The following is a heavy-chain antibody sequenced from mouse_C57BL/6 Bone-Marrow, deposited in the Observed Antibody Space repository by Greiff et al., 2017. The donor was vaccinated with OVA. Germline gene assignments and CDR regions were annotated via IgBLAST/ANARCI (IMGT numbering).Heavy chain of an antibody. CDR1: GYTFTSYW. Sequence: QVHVKQPGAELVKPGASVKMSCKASGYTFTSYWITWVKQRPGQGLEWIGDIYPGSGSTNYNEKFKSKATLTVDTSSSTAYMQLSSLTSEDSAVYYCARDHYGSSYQFAYWGQGTLVTVSA. J-gene: IGHJ3*01. D-gene: IGHD1-1*01. CDR2: IYPGSGST. CDR3: ARDHYGSSYQFAY. V-gene: IGHV1-55*01.